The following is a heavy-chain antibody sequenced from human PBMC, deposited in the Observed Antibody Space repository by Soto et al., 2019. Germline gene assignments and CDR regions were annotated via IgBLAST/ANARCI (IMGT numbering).Heavy chain of an antibody. CDR1: GGTFSSYA. D-gene: IGHD2-21*02. CDR2: IIPIFGTA. Sequence: SVKVSCKASGGTFSSYAISWVRQAPGQWLEWMGGIIPIFGTANYAQKFQGRVTITADESTSTAYMELSSLRSEDTAVYYCARLAYCGGDCLNYFDYWGQGTLVTVSS. J-gene: IGHJ4*02. V-gene: IGHV1-69*13. CDR3: ARLAYCGGDCLNYFDY.